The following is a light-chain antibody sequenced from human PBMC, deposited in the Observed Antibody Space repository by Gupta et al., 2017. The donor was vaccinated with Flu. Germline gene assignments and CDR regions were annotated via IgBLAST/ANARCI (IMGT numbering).Light chain of an antibody. CDR3: RQDDNYPRT. V-gene: IGKV1-6*01. J-gene: IGKJ1*01. CDR1: QGIRND. CDR2: GAS. Sequence: PSALPASVGDRVTITCRASQGIRNDLGWYQQKPGKAPKLLISGASTLQSGVPSRFSGSGSGTDFTLTISSLQPEDFATYYCRQDDNYPRTFGQGTKVEIK.